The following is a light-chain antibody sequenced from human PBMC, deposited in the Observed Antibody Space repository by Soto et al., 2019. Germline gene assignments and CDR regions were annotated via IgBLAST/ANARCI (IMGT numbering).Light chain of an antibody. CDR1: NSDLGGYNY. CDR2: EVS. V-gene: IGLV2-14*01. J-gene: IGLJ1*01. Sequence: QSALTQPASVSGSPGQSITVSCTGTNSDLGGYNYVSWYQHHPGKAPKLMIYEVSNRPSGVSNRFSGSKSGNTASLANSGLQAEDEADYYCSSYTSSGTLVFGTGTKVTVL. CDR3: SSYTSSGTLV.